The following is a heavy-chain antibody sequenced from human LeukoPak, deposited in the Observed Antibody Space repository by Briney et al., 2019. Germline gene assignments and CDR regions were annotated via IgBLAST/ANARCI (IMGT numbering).Heavy chain of an antibody. CDR2: ISYDGSNK. Sequence: PGGSLRLSCAASGFTFSSYGMHWVRQAPGKGLERVAAISYDGSNKYYADSVKGRFTISRDNSKNTLYLQMNSLRAEDTAVYYCAKVGIVGGPHFDYWGQGSLVTVSS. V-gene: IGHV3-30*18. D-gene: IGHD1-26*01. J-gene: IGHJ4*02. CDR1: GFTFSSYG. CDR3: AKVGIVGGPHFDY.